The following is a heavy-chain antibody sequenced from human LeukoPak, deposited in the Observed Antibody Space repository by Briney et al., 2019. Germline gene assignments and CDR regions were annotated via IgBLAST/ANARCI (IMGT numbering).Heavy chain of an antibody. CDR2: IYYSGST. V-gene: IGHV4-59*08. CDR3: ASSSSLYYFDY. CDR1: GGSISSFY. Sequence: SETLSLTCTVSGGSISSFYWSWIRQPPGKGLEWIGYIYYSGSTNYNPSPKSRLTTSIDTNKNQFSLKQSSVTAADTAVYYCASSSSLYYFDYWGQGNLVTVSS. D-gene: IGHD6-13*01. J-gene: IGHJ4*02.